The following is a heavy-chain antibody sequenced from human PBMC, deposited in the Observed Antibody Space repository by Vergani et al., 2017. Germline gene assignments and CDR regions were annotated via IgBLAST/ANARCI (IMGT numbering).Heavy chain of an antibody. Sequence: EVQLVESGGGLVQPGRSLRLSCAASGFTFDDYAMHWVRQAPGQGLEWVSGISWNSGSIGYADSVKGRFTISRDNAKNSLYLQMNSLIAEDTALYYCSKDHYDFWSGYPNLSPFDLWGRGTLVTVSS. CDR2: ISWNSGSI. CDR1: GFTFDDYA. V-gene: IGHV3-9*01. D-gene: IGHD3-3*01. CDR3: SKDHYDFWSGYPNLSPFDL. J-gene: IGHJ2*01.